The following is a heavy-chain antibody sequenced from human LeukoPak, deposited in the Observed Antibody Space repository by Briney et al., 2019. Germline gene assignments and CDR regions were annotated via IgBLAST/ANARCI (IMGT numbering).Heavy chain of an antibody. CDR3: VKEGQWLGRPLSDY. J-gene: IGHJ4*02. CDR2: ISSSSSYI. V-gene: IGHV3-21*04. Sequence: PGGSLRLSCAASGFTFSSYSMNWVRQAPGKGLEWVSSISSSSSYIYYADSVKGRFTISRDNAKNSLYLQMNSLRAEDTAVYFCVKEGQWLGRPLSDYWGQGTLVTVSS. CDR1: GFTFSSYS. D-gene: IGHD6-19*01.